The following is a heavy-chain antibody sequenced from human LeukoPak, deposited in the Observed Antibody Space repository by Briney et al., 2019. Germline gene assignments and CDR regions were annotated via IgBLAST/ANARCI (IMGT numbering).Heavy chain of an antibody. J-gene: IGHJ5*02. CDR2: INIGGTNT. CDR3: ATDGAGFDT. CDR1: GFTFNDYY. V-gene: IGHV3-11*01. Sequence: GGSLRLSCAASGFTFNDYYMSWIHQAPGKGLEWLSYINIGGTNTHYADSVKGRFTISRDNAKKSLYLEMNNLRAEDTAVYYCATDGAGFDTWGQGVLVTVSS.